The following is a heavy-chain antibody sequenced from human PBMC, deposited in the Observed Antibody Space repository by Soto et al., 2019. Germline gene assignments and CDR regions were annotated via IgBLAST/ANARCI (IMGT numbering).Heavy chain of an antibody. CDR3: AHNLTPRVNGGGGFDY. CDR1: GFSLSTSSVG. Sequence: QITLKESGPTLVKPTQTLTLTCTFSGFSLSTSSVGVGWIRQPPGKALEWLALIYWDDDERYSPSLKSRLTNTNDTHKNQVVLNMTKMAPVEPPTNYRAHNLTPRVNGGGGFDYWGQGTLVTVSS. D-gene: IGHD3-16*01. V-gene: IGHV2-5*02. CDR2: IYWDDDE. J-gene: IGHJ4*02.